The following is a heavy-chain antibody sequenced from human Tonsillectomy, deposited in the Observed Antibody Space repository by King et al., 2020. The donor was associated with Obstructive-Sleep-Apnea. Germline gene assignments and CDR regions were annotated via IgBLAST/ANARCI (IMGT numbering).Heavy chain of an antibody. J-gene: IGHJ4*02. V-gene: IGHV3-23*04. CDR2: ISGSGGST. CDR3: AKHRSDYSNVAKLSAINY. D-gene: IGHD4-11*01. Sequence: VQLVESGGGLVQPGGSLRLACAASGFTFGSYAMSWVRQAPGQGLEWVSTISGSGGSTYYADSVKGQFTISRDNSKKTLYLQMNSLRAEDPAIYYSAKHRSDYSNVAKLSAINYGGQGTLVTVSS. CDR1: GFTFGSYA.